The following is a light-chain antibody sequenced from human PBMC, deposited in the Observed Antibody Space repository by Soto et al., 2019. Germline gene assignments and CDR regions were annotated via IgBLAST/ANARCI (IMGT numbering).Light chain of an antibody. V-gene: IGLV1-40*01. CDR1: SSNIGAGYN. CDR2: GNS. Sequence: QLVLTQPPSVSGAPGQRVTISCTGSSSNIGAGYNVHWYQQLPGTAPKLLIYGNSNRPSGVPDRFSGSKSGTSASLAITGLQAEDEADYYCQSYDSNLSGWVFGGRTKLTVL. J-gene: IGLJ3*02. CDR3: QSYDSNLSGWV.